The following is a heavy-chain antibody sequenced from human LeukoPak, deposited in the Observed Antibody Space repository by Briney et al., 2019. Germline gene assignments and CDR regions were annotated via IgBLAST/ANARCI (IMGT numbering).Heavy chain of an antibody. CDR2: KDYSGST. J-gene: IGHJ4*02. V-gene: IGHV4-59*12. Sequence: SETLSLTCTVSGGSISRYYWSWIRQPPGKGLEWIGYKDYSGSTNYNPSLKSRVTMSADTSKNQFSLKLSSVTAADTAVYYCARAYYYDRSGYYYFDYWGQGTLVTVSS. CDR1: GGSISRYY. CDR3: ARAYYYDRSGYYYFDY. D-gene: IGHD3-22*01.